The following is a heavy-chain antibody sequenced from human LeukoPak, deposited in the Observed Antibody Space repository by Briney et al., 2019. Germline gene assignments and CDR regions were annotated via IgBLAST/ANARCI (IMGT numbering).Heavy chain of an antibody. V-gene: IGHV4-34*01. D-gene: IGHD2-2*01. CDR1: GVSFIGHY. CDR2: INHSGST. Sequence: SETLSLTCAVYGVSFIGHYWSWIRQPPGKGLEWIGEINHSGSTNYNPSLKSRVTISIDTSKKQFSLKLSSVTAADTAVYYCAAACSSSNCDWYYYPDVWGKGTPVTVSS. J-gene: IGHJ6*03. CDR3: AAACSSSNCDWYYYPDV.